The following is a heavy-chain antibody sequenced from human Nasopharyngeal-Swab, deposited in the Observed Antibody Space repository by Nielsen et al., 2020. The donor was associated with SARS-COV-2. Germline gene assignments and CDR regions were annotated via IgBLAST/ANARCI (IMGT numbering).Heavy chain of an antibody. CDR2: IYYSGST. CDR3: ATILYGSGTDYYYYYMDV. V-gene: IGHV4-39*01. D-gene: IGHD3-10*01. Sequence: WIRQPPGKGLEWIGSIYYSGSTYYNPSLKSRVTISVDTSKNQFSLKLSSVTAADTAVYYCATILYGSGTDYYYYYMDVWGNGTTVTVSS. J-gene: IGHJ6*03.